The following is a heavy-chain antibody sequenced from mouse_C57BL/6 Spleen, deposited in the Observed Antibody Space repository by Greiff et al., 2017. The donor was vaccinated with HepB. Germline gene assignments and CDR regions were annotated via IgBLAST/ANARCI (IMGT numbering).Heavy chain of an antibody. V-gene: IGHV1-69*01. D-gene: IGHD2-14*01. J-gene: IGHJ3*01. CDR2: IDPSDSYT. Sequence: QVQLQQPGAELVMPGASVKLSCKASGYTFTSYWMHWVKQRPGQGLEWIGEIDPSDSYTNYNQKFKGKSTLTVDKSSSTAYMQLSSLTSEDSAVYYCARIGGTSAYWGQGTLVTVSA. CDR1: GYTFTSYW. CDR3: ARIGGTSAY.